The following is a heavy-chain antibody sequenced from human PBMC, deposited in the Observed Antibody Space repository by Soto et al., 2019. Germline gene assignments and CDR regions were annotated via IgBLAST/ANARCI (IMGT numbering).Heavy chain of an antibody. J-gene: IGHJ4*02. CDR1: GFTFSSYG. Sequence: QVQLVESGGGVVQPGRSLRLSCAASGFTFSSYGMHWVRQAPGKGLEWVAVIWYDGSEKYYADSVKGRFTISRDNSKNTRYLQMNSLRAEDTAVYYCARQSLGNIRLRGFDYWGQGALVTVSS. V-gene: IGHV3-33*01. CDR2: IWYDGSEK. CDR3: ARQSLGNIRLRGFDY. D-gene: IGHD1-1*01.